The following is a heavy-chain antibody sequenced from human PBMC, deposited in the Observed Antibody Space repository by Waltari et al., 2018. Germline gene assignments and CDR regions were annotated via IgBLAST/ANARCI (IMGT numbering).Heavy chain of an antibody. V-gene: IGHV3-23*02. D-gene: IGHD3-10*01. CDR1: GFTFSSNA. CDR2: ISGSGVST. Sequence: EVQLVESGGGLVQPGGSLRLSCAASGFTFSSNAMSWVRQAPGKGLEWVSAISGSGVSTCYEVAVKGRFTISSGNSKNTLYLQMNSLRAEDTAVYYCAKGGYYGSGRNDLDYWGQGTLVTVSS. J-gene: IGHJ4*02. CDR3: AKGGYYGSGRNDLDY.